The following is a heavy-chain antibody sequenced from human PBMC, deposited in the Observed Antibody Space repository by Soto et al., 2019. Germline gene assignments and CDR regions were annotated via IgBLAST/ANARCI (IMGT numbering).Heavy chain of an antibody. CDR3: ARETSYDFWSGPQTMDV. V-gene: IGHV3-33*01. CDR1: GFTFSSYV. CDR2: VHYDGTKK. D-gene: IGHD3-3*01. Sequence: GGSLRLSCAPSGFTFSSYVMRWVRQAPGKGLEWVAVVHYDGTKKYYADSVRGRFTISRDNSENILYLQMNSLRPDDTAVYFCARETSYDFWSGPQTMDVWGQGTTVTVSS. J-gene: IGHJ6*02.